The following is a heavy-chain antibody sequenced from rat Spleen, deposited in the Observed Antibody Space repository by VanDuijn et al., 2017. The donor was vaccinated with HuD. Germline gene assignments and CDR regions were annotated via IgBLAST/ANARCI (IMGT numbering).Heavy chain of an antibody. J-gene: IGHJ4*01. D-gene: IGHD4-3*01. Sequence: QVQLMESGPGLVQPSETLSLTCTFSGFSLINYSVHWVRQPPGKGLEWMGVIWSNGGTDYNSAIKSRLSISRDTSKSQVFLKMNSLQTEDTAIYYCAREPSGYGYNIMDVWGQGASVTVSS. CDR1: GFSLINYS. CDR3: AREPSGYGYNIMDV. V-gene: IGHV2-45*01. CDR2: IWSNGGT.